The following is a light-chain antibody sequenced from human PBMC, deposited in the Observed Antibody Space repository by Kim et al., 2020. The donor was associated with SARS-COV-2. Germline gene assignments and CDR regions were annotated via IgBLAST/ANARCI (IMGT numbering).Light chain of an antibody. J-gene: IGKJ1*01. CDR1: QSVSSK. CDR3: QQYNNWPWT. CDR2: GAS. Sequence: IVMTQSPAILSVSPGERATLSCRASQSVSSKLAWYQQKPGQAPRLLIYGASTRANGIPARFSGSGSGTEFTLTISSLQSGDFAVYHCQQYNNWPWTFGQGTKVDIK. V-gene: IGKV3-15*01.